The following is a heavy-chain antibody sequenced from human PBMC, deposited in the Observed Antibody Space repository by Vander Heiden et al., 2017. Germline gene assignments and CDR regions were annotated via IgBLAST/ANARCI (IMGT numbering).Heavy chain of an antibody. Sequence: QVQLVESGGGVVQPGRSLRLSCAASGFPFSGYGMHWGRQAPGKGLEWVAVISYDGSNKYYADSVKGRFTISRDNSKNTLYLQMNSLRAEDTAVYYCAKDAVEMATISYFDYWGQGTLVTVSS. CDR2: ISYDGSNK. CDR1: GFPFSGYG. J-gene: IGHJ4*02. V-gene: IGHV3-30*18. CDR3: AKDAVEMATISYFDY. D-gene: IGHD5-12*01.